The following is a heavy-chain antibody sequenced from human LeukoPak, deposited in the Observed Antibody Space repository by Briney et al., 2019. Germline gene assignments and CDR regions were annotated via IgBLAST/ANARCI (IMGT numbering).Heavy chain of an antibody. V-gene: IGHV3-11*01. Sequence: TGGSLRLSCAASGFTFSTYAMSWVRQAPGKGLEWVSYISSSGSTIYYADSVKGRFTISRDNAKNSLYLQMNSLRAEDTAVYYCARVIFGYYFDYWGQGTLVTVSS. CDR1: GFTFSTYA. CDR2: ISSSGSTI. CDR3: ARVIFGYYFDY. J-gene: IGHJ4*02. D-gene: IGHD3-16*01.